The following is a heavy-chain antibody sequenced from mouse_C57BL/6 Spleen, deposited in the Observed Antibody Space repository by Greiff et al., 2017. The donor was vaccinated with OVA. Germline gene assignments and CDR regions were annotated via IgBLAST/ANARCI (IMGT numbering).Heavy chain of an antibody. CDR1: GYTFTSYW. D-gene: IGHD2-4*01. V-gene: IGHV1-69*01. Sequence: QVQLKQPGAELVMPGASVKLSCKASGYTFTSYWMHWVKQRPGQGLEWIGEIDPSDSYTNYNQKFKGKSTLTVDKSSSTAYMQLSSLTSEDSAVYYCARRGYDYPYAMDYWGQGTSVTVSS. CDR2: IDPSDSYT. J-gene: IGHJ4*01. CDR3: ARRGYDYPYAMDY.